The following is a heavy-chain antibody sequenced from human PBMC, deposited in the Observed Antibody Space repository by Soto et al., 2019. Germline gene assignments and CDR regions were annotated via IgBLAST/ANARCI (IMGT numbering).Heavy chain of an antibody. CDR1: GGTFSSYA. Sequence: QVQPVQSGAEVKKPGSSVKVSCKASGGTFSSYAISWVRQAPGQGLEWMGGIIPIFGTANYAQKFQGRVTITADESTSTAYMELSSLRSEDTAVYYCARGRLRFLGGYYYGMDVWGQGTTVTVSS. V-gene: IGHV1-69*01. D-gene: IGHD3-3*01. J-gene: IGHJ6*02. CDR2: IIPIFGTA. CDR3: ARGRLRFLGGYYYGMDV.